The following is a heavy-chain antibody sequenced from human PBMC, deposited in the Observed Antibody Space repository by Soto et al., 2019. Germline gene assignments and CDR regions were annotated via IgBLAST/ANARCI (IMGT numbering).Heavy chain of an antibody. D-gene: IGHD6-19*01. Sequence: GGSLRLSCAASGFTFSDYYMSWIRQAPGKGLEWVSYISSSGSTIYYADSVKGRFTISRDNAKNSLYLQMNSLRAEDTAVYYCARATNQWLVSGVLVDYWGQGTLVTVSS. CDR1: GFTFSDYY. V-gene: IGHV3-11*01. J-gene: IGHJ4*02. CDR3: ARATNQWLVSGVLVDY. CDR2: ISSSGSTI.